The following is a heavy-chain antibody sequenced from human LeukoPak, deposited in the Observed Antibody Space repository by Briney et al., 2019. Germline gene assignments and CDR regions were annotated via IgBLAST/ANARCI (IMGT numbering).Heavy chain of an antibody. J-gene: IGHJ4*02. V-gene: IGHV3-21*01. CDR1: GFTFSSYA. D-gene: IGHD4-17*01. CDR3: ARDYGDYYFDY. CDR2: ISSSNSYI. Sequence: GGSLRLSCAASGFTFSSYAMSWVRQAPGKGLEWVSSISSSNSYIQYADSVKGRFTISRDDAKKSLYLQMNSLRAEDTAVYYCARDYGDYYFDYWGQGTLVTVSS.